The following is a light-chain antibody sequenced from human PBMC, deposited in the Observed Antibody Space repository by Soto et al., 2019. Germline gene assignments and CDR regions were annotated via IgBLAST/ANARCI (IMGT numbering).Light chain of an antibody. V-gene: IGLV1-44*01. J-gene: IGLJ2*01. CDR3: TAWDARLNGQV. Sequence: QSVLTQPPSASGTPGQRVTISCSGSSSNIGSHTVTWYQQVPGTAPKLLIFSHNQRPSGVPDRFSGSKSGTSASLAISGLQSDDEADYYCTAWDARLNGQVFGGGTKLTVL. CDR2: SHN. CDR1: SSNIGSHT.